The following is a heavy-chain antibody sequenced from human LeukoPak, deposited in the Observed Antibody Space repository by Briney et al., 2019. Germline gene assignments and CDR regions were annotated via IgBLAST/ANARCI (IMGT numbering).Heavy chain of an antibody. Sequence: PGGSLRLSCAASGFTFSTYWMTWVRQAPGKGLEYVSAISSNGGSTYYADSVKGRFTISRDNSKNTLYLQMSSLRAEDTAVYYCVKGGVFSSDNWFDPWGQGTLVTVSS. CDR2: ISSNGGST. V-gene: IGHV3-64D*09. J-gene: IGHJ5*02. CDR1: GFTFSTYW. D-gene: IGHD6-25*01. CDR3: VKGGVFSSDNWFDP.